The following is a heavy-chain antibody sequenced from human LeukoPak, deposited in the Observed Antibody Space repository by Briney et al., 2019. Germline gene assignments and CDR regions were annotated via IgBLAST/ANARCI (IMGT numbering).Heavy chain of an antibody. D-gene: IGHD4-17*01. CDR1: GFTVSSNY. CDR2: IYSGGST. J-gene: IGHJ6*02. V-gene: IGHV3-66*01. CDR3: ARDRVLYGDYAGGYYYGMDV. Sequence: GGSLRLSCAASGFTVSSNYMSWVRQAPGKGLEWVSVIYSGGSTYYADSVKGRFTISRDNSKNTLYFQMNSLRAEDTAVYYCARDRVLYGDYAGGYYYGMDVWGQGTTVTVSS.